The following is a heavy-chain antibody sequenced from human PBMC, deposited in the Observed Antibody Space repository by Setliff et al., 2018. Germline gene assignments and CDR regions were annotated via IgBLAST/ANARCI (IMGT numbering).Heavy chain of an antibody. J-gene: IGHJ5*02. D-gene: IGHD3-22*01. CDR2: IIPIFGTA. CDR3: AKEDYSDSSGYYYETPWFDP. Sequence: ASVKVSCKASGGTFKNYGISWVRQAPGQGLEWMGGIIPIFGTANYAQKFQGRVTITTDESTSTAYMELSSLRSEDTAVYYCAKEDYSDSSGYYYETPWFDPWGQGTLVTVSS. CDR1: GGTFKNYG. V-gene: IGHV1-69*05.